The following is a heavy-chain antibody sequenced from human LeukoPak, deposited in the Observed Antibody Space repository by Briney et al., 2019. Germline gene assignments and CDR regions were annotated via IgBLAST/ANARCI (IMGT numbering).Heavy chain of an antibody. J-gene: IGHJ6*02. CDR3: ARFGVDYDMDV. CDR2: IHYSGRP. D-gene: IGHD3-16*01. V-gene: IGHV4-59*11. CDR1: GGSISGHY. Sequence: ASETLSLTCTVSGGSISGHYWTWNRQPPGKGLEWIGQIHYSGRPDYNPSLKSRVTISVDTSKNQLSLKVTSVTGADTAVYYCARFGVDYDMDVWGQGTTVTVSS.